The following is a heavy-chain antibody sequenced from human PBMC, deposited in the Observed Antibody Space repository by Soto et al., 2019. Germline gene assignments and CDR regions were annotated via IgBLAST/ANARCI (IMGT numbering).Heavy chain of an antibody. D-gene: IGHD2-8*01. J-gene: IGHJ6*02. CDR2: ISYDGSNK. CDR1: GFTFGSYA. Sequence: QVQLVESGGTLVKPGGSLRLSCVASGFTFGSYAMHWVRQAPGKGLEWVAVISYDGSNKYYADSVKGRFTISRDNSKNTLYLQMNSLRAEDTAVYYCARDTLYAYGMDVWGQGTTVTVSS. V-gene: IGHV3-30-3*01. CDR3: ARDTLYAYGMDV.